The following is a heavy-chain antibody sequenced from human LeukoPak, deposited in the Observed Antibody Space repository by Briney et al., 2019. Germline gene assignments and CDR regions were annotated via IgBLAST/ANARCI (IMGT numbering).Heavy chain of an antibody. CDR1: GFTFSSYW. Sequence: VQPGGSLRLSCAASGFTFSSYWMHWVRQAPGKGLVWVSRINNDGSSTTYADFVKGRFTISRDNAKNTLYLQMNSLRAEDTAVYYCVRVPGFDYWGQGTLLTVSS. D-gene: IGHD1-14*01. CDR3: VRVPGFDY. CDR2: INNDGSST. V-gene: IGHV3-74*01. J-gene: IGHJ4*02.